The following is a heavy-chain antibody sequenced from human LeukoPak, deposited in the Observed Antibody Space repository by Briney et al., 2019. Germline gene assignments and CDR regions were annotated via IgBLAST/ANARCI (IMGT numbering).Heavy chain of an antibody. CDR1: GASVSSASY. CDR2: IYNGVNT. Sequence: SETLSLTCTVSGASVSSASYWTWIRQPPGKGVEWIAHIYNGVNTNYNLSLKSRVTISVDTSKNQFSLRLNSVTAADTAVYYCARSRAFNSGAFDPWGQGSLVTVSS. CDR3: ARSRAFNSGAFDP. V-gene: IGHV4-61*01. D-gene: IGHD1-26*01. J-gene: IGHJ5*02.